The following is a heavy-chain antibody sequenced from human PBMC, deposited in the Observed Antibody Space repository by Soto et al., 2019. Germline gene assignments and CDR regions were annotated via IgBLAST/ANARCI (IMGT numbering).Heavy chain of an antibody. J-gene: IGHJ5*02. CDR3: DTSGGSLHNWFDP. Sequence: SETLSLTCTVSGASMSSSLYYWGWIRQPPGKGLDWIGTIFYSGTTYYNPSLESQVTISIDKSKNQFSLKLSSVTAADTAVYYCDTSGGSLHNWFDPWGQGTLVTVSS. D-gene: IGHD2-15*01. V-gene: IGHV4-39*01. CDR1: GASMSSSLYY. CDR2: IFYSGTT.